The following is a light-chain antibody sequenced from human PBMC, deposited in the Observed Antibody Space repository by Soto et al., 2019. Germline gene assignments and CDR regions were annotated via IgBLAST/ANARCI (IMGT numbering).Light chain of an antibody. V-gene: IGLV1-47*01. CDR1: SSNIGSNY. CDR2: RDN. Sequence: QSVLTQSPSASGTPGQRVTISCSASSSNIGSNYVYWYQQLPGTAPKLLIYRDNQRPSGVPDRFSGSKSGTSASLAISGLRSEDEADYYCAAWDDSLNGVVFGGGTKLTVL. CDR3: AAWDDSLNGVV. J-gene: IGLJ2*01.